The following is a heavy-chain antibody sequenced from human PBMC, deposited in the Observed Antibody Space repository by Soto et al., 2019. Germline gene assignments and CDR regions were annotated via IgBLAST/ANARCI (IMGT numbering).Heavy chain of an antibody. CDR3: ARGWGKYFDF. J-gene: IGHJ2*01. CDR2: SYYSGTT. CDR1: GGSINFYY. V-gene: IGHV4-59*01. D-gene: IGHD3-16*01. Sequence: PSETLSLTCTVSGGSINFYYWNWIRQPPGKGLEWIGHSYYSGTTNYNPSLESRVMISIETSKNQFSLNLQSVTPADTAVYYCARGWGKYFDFWGRGTLVTISS.